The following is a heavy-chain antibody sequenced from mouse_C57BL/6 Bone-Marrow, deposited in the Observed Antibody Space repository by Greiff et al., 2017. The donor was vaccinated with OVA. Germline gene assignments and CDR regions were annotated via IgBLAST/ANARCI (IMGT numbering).Heavy chain of an antibody. CDR1: GFSLTSYG. Sequence: VLLVESGPGLVQPSQSLSITCTVSGFSLTSYGVHWVRQSPGKGLEWLGVLWSGGSTDSNAAFISRLSITKDNSKSQVFFKMNSLKADDTAIYYCAKNWEDDYAMDYWGQGTPVTVSS. CDR3: AKNWEDDYAMDY. V-gene: IGHV2-5*01. D-gene: IGHD4-1*01. CDR2: LWSGGST. J-gene: IGHJ4*01.